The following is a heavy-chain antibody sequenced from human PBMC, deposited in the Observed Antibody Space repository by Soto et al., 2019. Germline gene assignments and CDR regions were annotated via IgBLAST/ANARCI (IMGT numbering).Heavy chain of an antibody. Sequence: GGSLRLSCAASGFTFSSYAMSWIRQAPGKGLEWVSAISASGGGTYYVDSVKGRFTISRDNSKNTLYLQMNSLIAEDSALYYCAKDHESDYWGQGTLVTVSS. J-gene: IGHJ4*02. V-gene: IGHV3-23*01. CDR2: ISASGGGT. CDR3: AKDHESDY. CDR1: GFTFSSYA.